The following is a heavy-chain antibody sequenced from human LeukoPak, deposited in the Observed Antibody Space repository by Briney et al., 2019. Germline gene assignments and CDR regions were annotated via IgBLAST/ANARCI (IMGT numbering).Heavy chain of an antibody. D-gene: IGHD6-13*01. Sequence: ASVKVSCKVSGYTLTEVSTFWVRQAPGKGLGWMGSFDPEDGKTVYAQKFQGRVTMTEDTSTDTAYMELSSLRSEDTAVYYCATGYLVTAGLMDVWGQGTTVAVSS. CDR3: ATGYLVTAGLMDV. CDR2: FDPEDGKT. CDR1: GYTLTEVS. J-gene: IGHJ6*02. V-gene: IGHV1-24*01.